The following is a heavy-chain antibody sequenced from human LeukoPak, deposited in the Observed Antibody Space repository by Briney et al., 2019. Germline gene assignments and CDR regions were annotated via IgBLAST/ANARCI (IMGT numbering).Heavy chain of an antibody. Sequence: GGSLRLSCAASGFTFSSYSMNWVRQAPGKGLEWVSYISSSSSTIYYADSVKGRFTISRDNAKNSLYLQMNSLRDEDTAVSYCARDPNYYDSSGVFDYWGQGTLVTVSS. CDR3: ARDPNYYDSSGVFDY. D-gene: IGHD3-22*01. J-gene: IGHJ4*02. CDR2: ISSSSSTI. V-gene: IGHV3-48*02. CDR1: GFTFSSYS.